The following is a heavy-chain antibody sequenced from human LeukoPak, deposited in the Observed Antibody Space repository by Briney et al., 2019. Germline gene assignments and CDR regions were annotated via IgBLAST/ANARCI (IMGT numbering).Heavy chain of an antibody. CDR1: GFIFSNYW. Sequence: GGSLRLSCVVSGFIFSNYWMHWVRQAPGKGLVWVSRINSDGTTTNYAASVKGRFTISRDNAKNTLYLQMNGLRAEDTAVYYCARGIVGPTGDYWGQGTLVTVS. CDR2: INSDGTTT. D-gene: IGHD1-26*01. CDR3: ARGIVGPTGDY. J-gene: IGHJ4*02. V-gene: IGHV3-74*01.